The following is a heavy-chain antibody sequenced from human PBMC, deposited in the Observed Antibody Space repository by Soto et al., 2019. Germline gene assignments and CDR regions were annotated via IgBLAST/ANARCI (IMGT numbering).Heavy chain of an antibody. Sequence: PGGSPRLSCPASGFPFSSHAMGWLRQAPGTGPEWVAFVDGSGGDTSYADSVKGRFTISRDNSDNSLYLHMNSLRAKDTGRYFCAKEIFAAAYAATSAFDLWGQGTLVTVSS. CDR1: GFPFSSHA. V-gene: IGHV3-23*01. D-gene: IGHD2-15*01. CDR3: AKEIFAAAYAATSAFDL. CDR2: VDGSGGDT. J-gene: IGHJ4*02.